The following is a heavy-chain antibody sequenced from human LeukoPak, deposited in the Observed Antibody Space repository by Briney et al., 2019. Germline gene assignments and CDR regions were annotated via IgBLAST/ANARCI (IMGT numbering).Heavy chain of an antibody. V-gene: IGHV1-2*02. CDR1: GYTFTGYY. J-gene: IGHJ4*02. D-gene: IGHD3-22*01. Sequence: ASVKVSCKASGYTFTGYYMHWVRQAPGQGLEWMGWINPNSGGTNYAQKFQGRVTMTRDTSISTAYMELSRLRSDDTAVYYCARDWYYDSSGYYEFDYWGQGTLVTVSS. CDR3: ARDWYYDSSGYYEFDY. CDR2: INPNSGGT.